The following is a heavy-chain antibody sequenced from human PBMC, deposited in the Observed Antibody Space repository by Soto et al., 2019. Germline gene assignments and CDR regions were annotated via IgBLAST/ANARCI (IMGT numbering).Heavy chain of an antibody. Sequence: ASVKVSCKASGYTFSTYTIYWVRQAPGQRLEWMGWVNAGNGNTKYSQKFQGRVTITRDTSASTAYMELSSLRSEDTAVYYCARDLGGWPDYWGQGTLVTVSS. D-gene: IGHD2-15*01. J-gene: IGHJ4*02. V-gene: IGHV1-3*01. CDR2: VNAGNGNT. CDR3: ARDLGGWPDY. CDR1: GYTFSTYT.